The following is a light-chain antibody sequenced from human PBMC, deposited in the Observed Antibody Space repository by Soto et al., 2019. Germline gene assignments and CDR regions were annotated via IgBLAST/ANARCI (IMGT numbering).Light chain of an antibody. CDR2: EGN. J-gene: IGLJ3*02. V-gene: IGLV2-23*01. CDR3: CSYAGSPWV. CDR1: SSDVGSYNL. Sequence: QSALTQPASVSGSPGQSITISCTGTSSDVGSYNLVSWYQQHPGKAPKLMIYEGNKRPSGVSNRFSASKSGNTASLTISGLQAEDEADYYCCSYAGSPWVFGGGTKLTVL.